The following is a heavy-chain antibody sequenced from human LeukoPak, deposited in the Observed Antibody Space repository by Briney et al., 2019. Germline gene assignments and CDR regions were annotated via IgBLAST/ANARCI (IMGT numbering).Heavy chain of an antibody. CDR1: GYSFTNYW. J-gene: IGHJ3*02. CDR3: ARRGDAFDI. CDR2: IYPGDSDT. Sequence: GESLNISCKGAGYSFTNYWIAWVRQMPGKGLEWMGVIYPGDSDTRYSPSFQGQVTISADKSISTAYLQWSSLKASDTAMYYCARRGDAFDIWGQGTMVTVSS. D-gene: IGHD3-16*01. V-gene: IGHV5-51*01.